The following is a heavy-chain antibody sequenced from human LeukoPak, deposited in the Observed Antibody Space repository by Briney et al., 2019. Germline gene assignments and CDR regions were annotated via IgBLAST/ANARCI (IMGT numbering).Heavy chain of an antibody. CDR1: GGSISSSSYY. V-gene: IGHV4-39*01. CDR3: ASGEGGQYYYGMDV. Sequence: SETLSLTCTVSGGSISSSSYYWGWIRQPPGKGLEWIGSIYYSGSTYYNPSLKSRVTISVDTSKNQFSLKLSSVTAADTAVYYCASGEGGQYYYGMDVWGQGTTVTVSS. D-gene: IGHD2-21*01. J-gene: IGHJ6*02. CDR2: IYYSGST.